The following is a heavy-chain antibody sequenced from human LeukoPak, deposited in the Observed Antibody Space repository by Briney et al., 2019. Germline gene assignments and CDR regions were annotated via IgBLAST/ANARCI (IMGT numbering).Heavy chain of an antibody. Sequence: SETLSLTCTVSGGSISSYYWSWIRQPPGKGLEWIGYIYYSGSTNYKPSLKSRVTISVDTSKNQFSLKLSSVTAADTAVYYCARVRTMVRGVITPYYFDYWGQGTLVTVSS. V-gene: IGHV4-59*01. CDR1: GGSISSYY. J-gene: IGHJ4*02. CDR2: IYYSGST. D-gene: IGHD3-10*01. CDR3: ARVRTMVRGVITPYYFDY.